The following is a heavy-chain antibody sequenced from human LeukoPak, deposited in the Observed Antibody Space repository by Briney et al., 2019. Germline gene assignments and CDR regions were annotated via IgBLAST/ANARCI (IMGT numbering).Heavy chain of an antibody. V-gene: IGHV3-11*01. CDR1: GCTFSDYY. Sequence: PGGSLRLSCAASGCTFSDYYMSWIRQAPGKGLEWISYISSSGSTIYYANSVKGRCTIFRDNAKSSLYLPMPSLRAEDTAVYFCVRRVFGYSYGPEEPYSFDFWGQGTLVTVSS. CDR2: ISSSGSTI. J-gene: IGHJ4*02. D-gene: IGHD5-18*01. CDR3: VRRVFGYSYGPEEPYSFDF.